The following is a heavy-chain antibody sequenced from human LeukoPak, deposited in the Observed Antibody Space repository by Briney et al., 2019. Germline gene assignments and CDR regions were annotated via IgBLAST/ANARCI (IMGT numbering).Heavy chain of an antibody. J-gene: IGHJ3*02. D-gene: IGHD3-10*01. V-gene: IGHV3-7*01. CDR1: GFTFSSYE. CDR2: IKKEGSEK. CDR3: ATILWLYYKGRGGAFDI. Sequence: GGCLRLACSASGFTFSSYEMEWGRQAPGKGVGWVAHIKKEGSEKYYVHSVGGRFPISRDNAKNSLYLQMSSLRAEDTAVYYCATILWLYYKGRGGAFDIWGQGTMVTVSS.